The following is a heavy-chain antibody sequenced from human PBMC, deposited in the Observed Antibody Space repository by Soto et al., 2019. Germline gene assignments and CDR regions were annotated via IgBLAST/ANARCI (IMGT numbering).Heavy chain of an antibody. CDR1: GGSISSGGYS. CDR2: IYHSGST. D-gene: IGHD2-8*02. CDR3: ASERGVPWRSGGYFGY. Sequence: QLQLQESGSGLVKPSQTLSLTCAVSGGSISSGGYSWSWIRQPPGKGLEWIGYIYHSGSTYYNPSLKSRVTISVDRTKNQFSLKLSSVTAADTAVYYCASERGVPWRSGGYFGYWGQGTLVTVSS. J-gene: IGHJ4*02. V-gene: IGHV4-30-2*01.